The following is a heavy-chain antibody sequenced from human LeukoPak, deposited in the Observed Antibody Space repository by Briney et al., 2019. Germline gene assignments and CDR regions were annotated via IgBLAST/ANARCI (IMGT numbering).Heavy chain of an antibody. CDR2: INSDGSST. V-gene: IGHV3-74*01. J-gene: IGHJ6*03. CDR3: AKDIRSSDYSDYYYYMDV. Sequence: GGSLRLSCAASGFTFSSYWMHWVRQAPGKGLVWVSRINSDGSSTSYADSVKGRFTISRDNSKNTLYLQMNSLRPEDTAEYYCAKDIRSSDYSDYYYYMDVWGKGTTVTVSS. D-gene: IGHD3-22*01. CDR1: GFTFSSYW.